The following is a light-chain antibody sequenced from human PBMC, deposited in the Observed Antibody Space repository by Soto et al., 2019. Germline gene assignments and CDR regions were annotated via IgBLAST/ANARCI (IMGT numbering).Light chain of an antibody. CDR2: AAS. V-gene: IGKV1-39*01. CDR3: QKSYSTVT. Sequence: DIQMTQSPSSLSASVGDRVTITCRASQSISNYLNWYQQKPGKAPKLLIYAASSLQSGVPSRFSGSGSGTDFTLTISSLQPEDFATYYCQKSYSTVTFAQGTKVDIK. J-gene: IGKJ2*01. CDR1: QSISNY.